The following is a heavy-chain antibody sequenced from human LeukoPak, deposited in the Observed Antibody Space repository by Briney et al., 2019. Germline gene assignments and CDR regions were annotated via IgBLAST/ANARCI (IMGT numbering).Heavy chain of an antibody. V-gene: IGHV1-8*02. J-gene: IGHJ6*03. CDR1: VYTFTSYD. Sequence: GASVKVSCKASVYTFTSYDNNWVRQPTGQGLEWVGLMNPNSGNTGYAQKFHGRVTITRHTSINTASVQTSSLRSEDTAVYYCARGLSHDFWSGYPYYYYYYMDVWGKGTTVTVSS. CDR2: MNPNSGNT. D-gene: IGHD3-3*01. CDR3: ARGLSHDFWSGYPYYYYYYMDV.